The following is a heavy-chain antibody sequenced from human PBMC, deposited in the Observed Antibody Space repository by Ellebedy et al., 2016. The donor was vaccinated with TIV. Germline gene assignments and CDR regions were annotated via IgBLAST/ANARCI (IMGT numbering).Heavy chain of an antibody. V-gene: IGHV1-18*01. J-gene: IGHJ4*02. Sequence: AASVKVSCKTSGYTFTSYGISWVRQAPGQGLEWMGWISAYNGSTNYAQNLQGRVTMTTDTSTSTAYMDLRSLRSEDTAVYYCARDNAKMKGIYPDWGQGTLVTVSS. D-gene: IGHD2-21*01. CDR3: ARDNAKMKGIYPD. CDR2: ISAYNGST. CDR1: GYTFTSYG.